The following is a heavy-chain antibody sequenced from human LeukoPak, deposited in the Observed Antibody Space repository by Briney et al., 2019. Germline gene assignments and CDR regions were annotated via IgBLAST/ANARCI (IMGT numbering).Heavy chain of an antibody. CDR3: ARDPSKNDFWSGYPYYFDY. D-gene: IGHD3-3*01. CDR2: ISAYNGNT. CDR1: GYTFTSYG. J-gene: IGHJ4*02. Sequence: ASVKVSCKASGYTFTSYGISWVRQAPGQGLEWMGWISAYNGNTNYAQKLQGRVTMTTDTSTSTAYMELSSLRSEDTAVYYCARDPSKNDFWSGYPYYFDYWGQGTLVTVSS. V-gene: IGHV1-18*01.